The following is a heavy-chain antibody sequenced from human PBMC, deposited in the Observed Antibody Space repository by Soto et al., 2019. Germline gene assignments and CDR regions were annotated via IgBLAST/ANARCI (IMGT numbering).Heavy chain of an antibody. Sequence: GGSLRLSCAASGFTFSSYSMNWVRQAPGKGLEWVSYISSSSSTIYYADSVKGRFTISRDNAKNSLYLQMNSLRAEDTAVYYCARDTGTCSGGSCYSWKYFQHWGQGTLVTVSS. CDR2: ISSSSSTI. CDR3: ARDTGTCSGGSCYSWKYFQH. D-gene: IGHD2-15*01. V-gene: IGHV3-48*01. CDR1: GFTFSSYS. J-gene: IGHJ1*01.